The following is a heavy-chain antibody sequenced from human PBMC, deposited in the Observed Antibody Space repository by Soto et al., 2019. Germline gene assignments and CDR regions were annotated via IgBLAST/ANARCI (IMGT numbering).Heavy chain of an antibody. CDR3: ATVRGSGSYQYNYAMAV. CDR2: ISGSGGST. J-gene: IGHJ6*02. D-gene: IGHD1-26*01. Sequence: PGGSLRLSCAASGLTFSSYAMSWVRQAPGKGLEWVSVISGSGGSTYYADSVKGRFTISRDRSKNTLFLQMNTVRAEDTAVYYCATVRGSGSYQYNYAMAVWGQGTTVPVCS. CDR1: GLTFSSYA. V-gene: IGHV3-23*01.